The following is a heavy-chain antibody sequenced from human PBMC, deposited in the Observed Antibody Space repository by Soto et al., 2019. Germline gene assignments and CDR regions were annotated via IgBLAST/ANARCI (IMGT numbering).Heavy chain of an antibody. V-gene: IGHV3-33*01. D-gene: IGHD3-22*01. CDR2: IWYDGSNK. CDR3: AREGTHYYDSSGYLDAFDI. J-gene: IGHJ3*02. CDR1: GFTFSSYG. Sequence: QVQLVESGGGVVQPGRSLRLSCAASGFTFSSYGMHWVRQAPGKGLEWVAVIWYDGSNKYYADSVKGRFTISRDNSKNTLYLQRNSLRAEDTAVYYCAREGTHYYDSSGYLDAFDIWGQGTMVTVSS.